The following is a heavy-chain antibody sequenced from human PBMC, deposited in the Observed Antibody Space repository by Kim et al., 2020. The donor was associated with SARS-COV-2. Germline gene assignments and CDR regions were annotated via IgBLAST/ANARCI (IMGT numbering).Heavy chain of an antibody. V-gene: IGHV4-4*02. D-gene: IGHD6-13*01. Sequence: NPSLKSRVTISVDKSKNQFSLKLSSVTAADTAVYYCARTFIAAAYNWFDPWGQGTLVTVSS. J-gene: IGHJ5*02. CDR3: ARTFIAAAYNWFDP.